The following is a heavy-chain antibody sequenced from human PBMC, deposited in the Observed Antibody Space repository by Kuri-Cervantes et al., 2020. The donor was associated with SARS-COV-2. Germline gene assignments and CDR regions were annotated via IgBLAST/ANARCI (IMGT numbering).Heavy chain of an antibody. V-gene: IGHV1-2*02. Sequence: ASVKVSCKASGYTFTGHYMHWMRQAPGQGLEWMGWINPNSGGTNYAQKFQGRVTMTRDTSISTAYMELSRLRSDDTAVYYCARRYYDFWSGYYIYWFDPWGQGTLVTVSS. CDR2: INPNSGGT. CDR3: ARRYYDFWSGYYIYWFDP. D-gene: IGHD3-3*01. CDR1: GYTFTGHY. J-gene: IGHJ5*02.